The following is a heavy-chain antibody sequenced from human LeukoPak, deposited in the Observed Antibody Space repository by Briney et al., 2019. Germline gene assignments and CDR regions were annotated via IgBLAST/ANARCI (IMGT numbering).Heavy chain of an antibody. CDR1: GGSFSGYY. D-gene: IGHD3-22*01. J-gene: IGHJ4*02. V-gene: IGHV4-34*01. CDR3: ARVVSYYDSSGYYR. CDR2: INHSGST. Sequence: SETLSLTCAVYGGSFSGYYWSWIRQPPGKGLEWIGEINHSGSTNYNPSLKSRVTISVDTSKNQFSLKLSSVTAADTAVYYCARVVSYYDSSGYYRWGQGTLVTVSS.